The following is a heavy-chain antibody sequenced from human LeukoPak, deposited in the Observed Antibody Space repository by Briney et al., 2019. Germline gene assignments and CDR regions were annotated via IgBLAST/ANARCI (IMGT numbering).Heavy chain of an antibody. Sequence: SETLSLTCTVSGGSISTTAYYWGWIRQPPGEGSEWIGDIDYSGGTYYNPSLKSRVAMSLDTSKNQFSVKLTSVTAADTAVYYCARQVSYIAVAGPRDDAFDIWGQGTMITVSS. CDR2: IDYSGGT. CDR3: ARQVSYIAVAGPRDDAFDI. CDR1: GGSISTTAYY. D-gene: IGHD6-19*01. V-gene: IGHV4-39*07. J-gene: IGHJ3*02.